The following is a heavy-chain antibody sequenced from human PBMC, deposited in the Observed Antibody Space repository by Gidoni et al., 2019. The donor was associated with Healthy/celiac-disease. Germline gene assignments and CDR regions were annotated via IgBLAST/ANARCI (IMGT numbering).Heavy chain of an antibody. CDR3: ARGGYSYGRFDY. CDR2: ISSSGSTI. J-gene: IGHJ4*02. V-gene: IGHV3-11*01. Sequence: QVQLVESGGGLVKPGGSLRLSCAASGFTFSDYYMTWIRQAPGRELEWVSDISSSGSTIYYADSVKGRFTITRDNANNSLYLQMNSLGAEDTAVYYCARGGYSYGRFDYWGQGTLVTVSS. CDR1: GFTFSDYY. D-gene: IGHD5-18*01.